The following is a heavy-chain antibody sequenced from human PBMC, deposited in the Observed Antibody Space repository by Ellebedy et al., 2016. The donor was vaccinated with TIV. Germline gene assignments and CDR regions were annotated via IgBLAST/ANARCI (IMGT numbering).Heavy chain of an antibody. V-gene: IGHV4-39*01. CDR3: ARLRWYSSHYYYED. CDR2: VYSTGLT. J-gene: IGHJ4*02. D-gene: IGHD4-23*01. CDR1: GGSVSNTMYY. Sequence: SETLSLXXTVSGGSVSNTMYYWGWIRQPPGKGLEWIGNVYSTGLTYYNPSLKSRVTISGDTSKNQFSLNLTSVTAADTAVYYCARLRWYSSHYYYEDWGQGMLVTVSS.